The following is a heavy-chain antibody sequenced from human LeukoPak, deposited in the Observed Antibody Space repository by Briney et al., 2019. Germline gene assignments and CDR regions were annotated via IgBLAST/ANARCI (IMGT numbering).Heavy chain of an antibody. CDR1: EFTFSNYW. Sequence: GGSLRLSCAASEFTFSNYWMSWVRQAPGKGLEWVANINEDGSEKYYADPVKGRFTISRDNAKNSLYLQMNSLRAEDTAVYYCARSADKGSVDYWGQGTLVTVSS. D-gene: IGHD2-15*01. CDR3: ARSADKGSVDY. J-gene: IGHJ4*02. V-gene: IGHV3-7*03. CDR2: INEDGSEK.